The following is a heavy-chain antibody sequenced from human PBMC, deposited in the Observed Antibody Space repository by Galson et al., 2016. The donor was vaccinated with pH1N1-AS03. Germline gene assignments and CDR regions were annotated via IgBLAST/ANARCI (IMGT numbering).Heavy chain of an antibody. D-gene: IGHD3-10*01. Sequence: SVKVSCKASGYTFKSHGISWVRQAPGQGLEWMGWISVYTGKTNYAQKFQGRVTMTTDTSTSTAYMELRSLISDDTAVYYCARQTMVHFFDYWGQGTLVTVSS. CDR1: GYTFKSHG. CDR2: ISVYTGKT. J-gene: IGHJ4*02. CDR3: ARQTMVHFFDY. V-gene: IGHV1-18*01.